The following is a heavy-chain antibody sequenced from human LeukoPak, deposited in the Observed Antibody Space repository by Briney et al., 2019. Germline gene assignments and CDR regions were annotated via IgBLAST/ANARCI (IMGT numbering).Heavy chain of an antibody. CDR1: GGSISSYY. Sequence: ASETLSLTCTVSGGSISSYYWSWIRQPPGKGLQWIGYTYYSGSANYNPSLKGRVTISVDTSKNQFSLTLSSVTAADTAVYYCAGSLTMVRGVSYWGQGTLVTVSS. D-gene: IGHD3-10*01. CDR2: TYYSGSA. V-gene: IGHV4-59*01. J-gene: IGHJ4*02. CDR3: AGSLTMVRGVSY.